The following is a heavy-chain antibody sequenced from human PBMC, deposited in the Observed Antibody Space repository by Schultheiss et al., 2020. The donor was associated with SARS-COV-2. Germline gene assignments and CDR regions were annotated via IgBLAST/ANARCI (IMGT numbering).Heavy chain of an antibody. CDR1: GFTFSSYG. V-gene: IGHV3-33*08. J-gene: IGHJ4*02. CDR3: ASLIAAAGTSLFDY. D-gene: IGHD6-13*01. Sequence: GGSLRLSCSASGFTFSSYGMHWVRQAPGKGLEWVAVIWYDGSNKYYADSVKGRFTISRDNSKNTLYLQMNSLRAEDTAVYYCASLIAAAGTSLFDYWGQGTLVTVSS. CDR2: IWYDGSNK.